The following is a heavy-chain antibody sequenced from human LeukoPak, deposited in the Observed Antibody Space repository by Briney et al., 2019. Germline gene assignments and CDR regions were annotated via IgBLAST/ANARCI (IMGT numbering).Heavy chain of an antibody. CDR3: ARDHYCSGGSCYWRFDY. CDR2: INPNSGGT. Sequence: ASVKVSCKASGYTFTGYYMHWVRQAPGQGLEWMGWINPNSGGTNYAQKFQGRVTMTRDTSISTAYMELSRLRSDDTAMYYCARDHYCSGGSCYWRFDYWGQGTLVTVSS. CDR1: GYTFTGYY. J-gene: IGHJ4*02. D-gene: IGHD2-15*01. V-gene: IGHV1-2*02.